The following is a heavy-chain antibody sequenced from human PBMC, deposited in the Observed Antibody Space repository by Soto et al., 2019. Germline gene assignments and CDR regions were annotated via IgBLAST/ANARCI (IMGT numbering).Heavy chain of an antibody. CDR3: AREVDYGMDV. Sequence: KPSETLSLTCTVSGGSISSYYWSWIRQPPGKGLEWIGYIYYSGSTNYNPSLKSRVTISVDTSKNQFSLKLSSVTAADTAVYYCAREVDYGMDVWGQGTTVTVSS. CDR2: IYYSGST. J-gene: IGHJ6*02. CDR1: GGSISSYY. V-gene: IGHV4-59*01.